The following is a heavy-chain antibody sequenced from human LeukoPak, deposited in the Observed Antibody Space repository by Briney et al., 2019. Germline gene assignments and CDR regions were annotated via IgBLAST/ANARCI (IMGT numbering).Heavy chain of an antibody. Sequence: SETLSLTCTVSGGSVSSGSYYWSWIRQPPGKGLEWIGYIYYSGSTNYNPSLKSRVTISVDTSKNQFSLKLSSVTAADTAVYYCARDSLQLLIGFDYWGQGTLVTVSS. CDR3: ARDSLQLLIGFDY. D-gene: IGHD1-26*01. CDR2: IYYSGST. V-gene: IGHV4-61*01. CDR1: GGSVSSGSYY. J-gene: IGHJ4*02.